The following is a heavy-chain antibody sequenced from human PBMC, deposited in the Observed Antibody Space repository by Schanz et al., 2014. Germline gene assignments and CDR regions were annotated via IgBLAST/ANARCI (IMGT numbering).Heavy chain of an antibody. CDR2: MWNDGIKT. CDR3: ARDPNTSAWLPYFDT. J-gene: IGHJ4*02. D-gene: IGHD6-19*01. CDR1: GFTFSSYA. Sequence: QGQLVESGGGVVQPGRSLRLSCAASGFTFSSYAMHWVRQAPGKGLEWVAVMWNDGIKTHYADSGKGRFTISRDNSKNTVYLQMNSLRTDDTAMYYCARDPNTSAWLPYFDTWGQGTLVTVSS. V-gene: IGHV3-30*04.